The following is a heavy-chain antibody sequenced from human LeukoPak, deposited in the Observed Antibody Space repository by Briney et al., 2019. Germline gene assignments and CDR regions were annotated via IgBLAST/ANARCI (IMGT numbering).Heavy chain of an antibody. D-gene: IGHD1-1*01. CDR1: GXTFSSYG. V-gene: IGHV3-33*01. J-gene: IGHJ4*02. CDR2: IWYDGSNK. CDR3: ARDRLESRPRYYFDY. Sequence: PGGYLRLYCAASGXTFSSYGMHWVRQAPGKGLEWVAVIWYDGSNKYYADSVKGRFTISRDNSKNTLYLQMNSLRAEDTAVYYCARDRLESRPRYYFDYWGQGTLVTVSS.